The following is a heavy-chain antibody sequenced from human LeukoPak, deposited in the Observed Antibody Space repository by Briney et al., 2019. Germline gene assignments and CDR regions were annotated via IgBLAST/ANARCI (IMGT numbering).Heavy chain of an antibody. V-gene: IGHV1-3*01. CDR3: ARDSDTSAWAWVY. D-gene: IGHD6-19*01. CDR1: GYTFTSYS. J-gene: IGHJ4*02. CDR2: INAGIGET. Sequence: ASVTVSCTASGYTFTSYSKYTIHWVRQAPGQRLEWMGWINAGIGETRYSQKFQGRVTFTGDTSANTVYMELNSLIAEDTAVYYCARDSDTSAWAWVYWGQGTLVTVSS.